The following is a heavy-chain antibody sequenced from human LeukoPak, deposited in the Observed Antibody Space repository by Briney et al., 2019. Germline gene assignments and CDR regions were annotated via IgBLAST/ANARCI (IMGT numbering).Heavy chain of an antibody. D-gene: IGHD5-12*01. CDR2: IYWNDDK. Sequence: SXXTLVNPTQTLTLTCTFSGFSLSTRGVGVGWIRQPPGKALEWLSLIYWNDDKRYSPSLKSRLTITKDTSKNQVVLTMTNMDPVDTATYYCAHEGYDDAYFDYWGQGTLVTVSS. CDR3: AHEGYDDAYFDY. CDR1: GFSLSTRGVG. V-gene: IGHV2-5*01. J-gene: IGHJ4*02.